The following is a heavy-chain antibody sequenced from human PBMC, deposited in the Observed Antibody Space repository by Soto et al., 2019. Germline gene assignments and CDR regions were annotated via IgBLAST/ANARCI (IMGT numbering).Heavy chain of an antibody. CDR1: GGTFSSYA. J-gene: IGHJ4*02. V-gene: IGHV1-69*01. CDR2: IIPIFGTA. CDR3: ARGPLAAAGTPLFDY. Sequence: QVQLVQSGAEVQKPGSSVKVSCKASGGTFSSYAISWVRQAPGQGLEWMGGIIPIFGTANYAQKFQGRVTITADESTSTAYMELSSRRSEDTAVYYCARGPLAAAGTPLFDYWGQGTLVTVSS. D-gene: IGHD6-13*01.